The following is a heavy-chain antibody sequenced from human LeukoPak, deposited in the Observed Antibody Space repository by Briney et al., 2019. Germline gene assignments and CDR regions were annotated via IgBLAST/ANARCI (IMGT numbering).Heavy chain of an antibody. CDR3: AKVDTVTLASDY. J-gene: IGHJ4*02. CDR1: GFTFSSYA. Sequence: HHGGSLRLSCAASGFTFSSYAMSWVRQAPGKGLEWVSAISGSGGSTYYADSVKGRFTISRDNSKNTLYLQMNSLRAEDTAVYYCAKVDTVTLASDYWGQGTLVTVSS. CDR2: ISGSGGST. V-gene: IGHV3-23*01. D-gene: IGHD4-17*01.